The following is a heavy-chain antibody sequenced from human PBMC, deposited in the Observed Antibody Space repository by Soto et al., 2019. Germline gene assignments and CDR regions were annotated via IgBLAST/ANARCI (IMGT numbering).Heavy chain of an antibody. V-gene: IGHV1-2*02. D-gene: IGHD6-19*01. CDR2: SNPNSGGT. J-gene: IGHJ6*02. Sequence: QVQLVQSGAEVKKPGASVKVSCKASGYTFTDYYMHWVRQAPGQGLEGMGWSNPNSGGTNYAQKFQGRVTMTRDTSISTAYRELNRLRSDDTAVYYCARDQSPSSGWPGMDVWGQGTTVTVSS. CDR3: ARDQSPSSGWPGMDV. CDR1: GYTFTDYY.